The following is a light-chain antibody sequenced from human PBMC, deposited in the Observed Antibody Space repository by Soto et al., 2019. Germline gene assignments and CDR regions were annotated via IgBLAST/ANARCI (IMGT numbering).Light chain of an antibody. CDR2: GAS. V-gene: IGKV3-15*01. CDR3: HQYVNGPFT. CDR1: QSVPNN. Sequence: EIVMTQSPATLSVSPGERATLSCWTSQSVPNNYLAWFQQKPGQAHRLLIFGASTRATGIPARFSGSGSGTEFTLTITSLQSEDFSVYYCHQYVNGPFTFGGGTKVEIK. J-gene: IGKJ4*01.